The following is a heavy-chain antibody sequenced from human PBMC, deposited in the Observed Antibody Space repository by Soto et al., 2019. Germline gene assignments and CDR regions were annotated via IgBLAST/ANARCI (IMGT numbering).Heavy chain of an antibody. J-gene: IGHJ6*02. V-gene: IGHV1-18*04. CDR1: GYTFTSYG. CDR2: ISAYNGNT. Sequence: KVSCKASGYTFTSYGISWVRQAPGQGLEWMGWISAYNGNTNYAQKLQGRVTMTTDTSTSTAYMELRSLRSDDTAVYYCARDRGYYDSSGFPRGMDVWGQGTTVTVSS. D-gene: IGHD3-22*01. CDR3: ARDRGYYDSSGFPRGMDV.